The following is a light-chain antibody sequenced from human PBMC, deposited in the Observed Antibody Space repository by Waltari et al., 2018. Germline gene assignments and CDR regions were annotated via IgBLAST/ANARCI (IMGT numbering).Light chain of an antibody. Sequence: DIQMTQSPSSLSASVGDRVTITCRASQGINNDIAWYQQKPGETPKVLIYETSSLQSGTPSRFSGSGSGTDFTLTISSLQSEDFATYYCQHYYNSPHSFGQGTKVEVK. J-gene: IGKJ2*03. CDR2: ETS. CDR1: QGINND. CDR3: QHYYNSPHS. V-gene: IGKV1-NL1*01.